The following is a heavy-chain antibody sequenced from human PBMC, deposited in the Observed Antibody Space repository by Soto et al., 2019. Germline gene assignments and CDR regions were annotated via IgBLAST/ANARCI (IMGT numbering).Heavy chain of an antibody. Sequence: QVQLVQSGAVVKKPGSSVTVSCKASGGMFSDYTISWVRQAPGQGLEWMGGIIPIFGGPHYAQKFQGRVTITADKPTSAVYLELRDLTCEDTAVYYCAKKGGVASIDFCRANWFDPWGQGTLVTVSS. CDR2: IIPIFGGP. V-gene: IGHV1-69*06. CDR1: GGMFSDYT. D-gene: IGHD3-3*01. CDR3: AKKGGVASIDFCRANWFDP. J-gene: IGHJ5*02.